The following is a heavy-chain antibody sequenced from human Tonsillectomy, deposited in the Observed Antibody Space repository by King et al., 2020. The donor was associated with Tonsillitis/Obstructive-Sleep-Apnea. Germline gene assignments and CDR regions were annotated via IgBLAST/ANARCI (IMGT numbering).Heavy chain of an antibody. Sequence: VQLVESGGGLVQPGGSLRLSCAASGFTFGTYAMNWVRQAPGKGLEWVSAISGRGGNTYYADAVKGRFTISRDNSQNTLYLQMNSLRAEDTAVYYCAKVRPEGTTGAFDYWGQGTLVTVSS. CDR2: ISGRGGNT. J-gene: IGHJ4*02. D-gene: IGHD1-14*01. V-gene: IGHV3-23*04. CDR1: GFTFGTYA. CDR3: AKVRPEGTTGAFDY.